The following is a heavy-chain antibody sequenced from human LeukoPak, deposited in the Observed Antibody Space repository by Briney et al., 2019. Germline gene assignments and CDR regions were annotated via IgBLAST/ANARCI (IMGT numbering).Heavy chain of an antibody. V-gene: IGHV4-34*01. J-gene: IGHJ6*02. Sequence: SETLSLTCAVYGGSFSGFYWSWIRQPPGKGLGWIGEINHSGSTNYNPSLKSRVTISVDTSKNQFSLKLSSVTAADTAVYYCATGKGCRYGMDVWGQGTTVTVSS. CDR3: ATGKGCRYGMDV. CDR2: INHSGST. CDR1: GGSFSGFY. D-gene: IGHD2-15*01.